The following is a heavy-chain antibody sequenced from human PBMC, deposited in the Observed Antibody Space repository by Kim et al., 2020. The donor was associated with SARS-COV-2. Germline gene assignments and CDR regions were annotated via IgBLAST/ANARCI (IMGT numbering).Heavy chain of an antibody. Sequence: GGSLRLSCTASGFTFGDYAMSWFRQAPGKGLEWVGFIRSKAYGGTTEYAASVKGRFTISRDDSKSIAYLQMNSLKTEDTAVYYCTRDVSSSWYEGWFDPWGQGTLVTVSS. CDR3: TRDVSSSWYEGWFDP. CDR1: GFTFGDYA. D-gene: IGHD6-13*01. J-gene: IGHJ5*02. CDR2: IRSKAYGGTT. V-gene: IGHV3-49*03.